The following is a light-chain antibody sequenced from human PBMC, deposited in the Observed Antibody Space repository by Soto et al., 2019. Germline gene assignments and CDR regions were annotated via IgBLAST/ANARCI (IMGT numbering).Light chain of an antibody. CDR3: QQYNNWHPIT. V-gene: IGKV3-15*01. Sequence: EIVMTQSPATLSVSPGERATLSCRASQSVSGNLAWYQHKPGQAPRLLIHGASTRAAGIPAMFSGSESGTEFPLAIIRLQYEPFAVYYCQQYNNWHPITFGQGTRLEI. J-gene: IGKJ5*01. CDR1: QSVSGN. CDR2: GAS.